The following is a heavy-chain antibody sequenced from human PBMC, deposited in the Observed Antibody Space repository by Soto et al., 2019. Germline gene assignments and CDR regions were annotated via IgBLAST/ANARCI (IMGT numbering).Heavy chain of an antibody. D-gene: IGHD6-19*01. CDR2: ISGSGGST. CDR1: GFTFSSYA. V-gene: IGHV3-23*01. Sequence: EVQLLESGGGLVQPGGSLRLSCAASGFTFSSYAMSWVRQAPGKGLEWVSAISGSGGSTYYADFVKGRFTISRDNSKNTLYLQMNSLRAEDTAVYYCAKDRSSGWYGRVDFWGQGTLVPVSS. CDR3: AKDRSSGWYGRVDF. J-gene: IGHJ4*02.